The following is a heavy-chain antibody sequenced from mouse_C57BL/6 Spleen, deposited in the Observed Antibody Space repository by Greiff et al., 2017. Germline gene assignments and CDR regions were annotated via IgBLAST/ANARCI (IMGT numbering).Heavy chain of an antibody. CDR3: ARPIRIYEVYPYWYFDV. Sequence: VKLMESGAELMKPGASVKLSCKATGYTFTGYWIAWVKQRPGHGLEWIGEILPGSGSTNYNEKFKGKATFTADTSSNTAYMQLSSLTNEYSAIYYCARPIRIYEVYPYWYFDVWGTGTTVTVSS. J-gene: IGHJ1*03. CDR2: ILPGSGST. CDR1: GYTFTGYW. V-gene: IGHV1-9*01. D-gene: IGHD2-3*01.